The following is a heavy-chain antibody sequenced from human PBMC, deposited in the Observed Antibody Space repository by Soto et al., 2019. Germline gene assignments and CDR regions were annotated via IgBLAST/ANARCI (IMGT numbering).Heavy chain of an antibody. CDR2: IIRIFGTA. CDR3: ARGPLGYCSGGRCYSNY. J-gene: IGHJ4*02. Sequence: QVQLVQSGAEVKKPESSVKVSCKASGGTFSSYAISWVRQAPGQGLEWMGGIIRIFGTANYAQKFQGRVTITADESTSTAYMELSSLRSADTAVYYWARGPLGYCSGGRCYSNYWGQGTLVTVSS. D-gene: IGHD2-15*01. V-gene: IGHV1-69*01. CDR1: GGTFSSYA.